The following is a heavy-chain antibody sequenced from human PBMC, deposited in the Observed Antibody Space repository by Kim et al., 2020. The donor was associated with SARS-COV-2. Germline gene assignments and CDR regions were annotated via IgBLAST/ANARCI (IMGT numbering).Heavy chain of an antibody. Sequence: SETLSLTCTVSGGSISSYYWSWIRQPPGKGLEWIGYIYYSGSTNYNPSLKSRVTISVDTSKNQFSLKLSSVTAADTAVYYCAREGPGQQPFDYWGQGTLVTVSS. CDR2: IYYSGST. D-gene: IGHD6-13*01. J-gene: IGHJ4*02. CDR1: GGSISSYY. V-gene: IGHV4-59*13. CDR3: AREGPGQQPFDY.